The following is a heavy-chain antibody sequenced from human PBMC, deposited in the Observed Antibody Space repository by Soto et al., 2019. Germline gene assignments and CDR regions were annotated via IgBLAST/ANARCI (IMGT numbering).Heavy chain of an antibody. CDR2: ISPGSRYP. V-gene: IGHV3-11*06. D-gene: IGHD2-15*01. CDR1: GFTFGDSY. J-gene: IGHJ5*02. Sequence: QVQLVESGGGLVPPGGSLRLSCAGSGFTFGDSYMSWIRQAPGKGLEWLSYISPGSRYPAYADSVKGRFTISRDNAKRSLYLQMMSLTAEDTDIYYCVRGGGGGLFDPWGQGTMVNVSS. CDR3: VRGGGGGLFDP.